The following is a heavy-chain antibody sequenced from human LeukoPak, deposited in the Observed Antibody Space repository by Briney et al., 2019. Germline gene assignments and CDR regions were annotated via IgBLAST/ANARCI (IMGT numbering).Heavy chain of an antibody. J-gene: IGHJ4*02. CDR1: GVSISSSNSY. CDR3: ARQTGSGLFILP. D-gene: IGHD3/OR15-3a*01. Sequence: SETLSLTCTVSGVSISSSNSYWGWIRQPPGKGLEWIGSIYYSGNTYYNASLKSQVSISIDTSKNQFSLRLISVTAADTAVYYCARQTGSGLFILPGGQGTLVTVSS. V-gene: IGHV4-39*01. CDR2: IYYSGNT.